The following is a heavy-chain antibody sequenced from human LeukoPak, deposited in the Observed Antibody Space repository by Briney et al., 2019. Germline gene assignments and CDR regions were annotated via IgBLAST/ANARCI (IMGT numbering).Heavy chain of an antibody. J-gene: IGHJ4*02. D-gene: IGHD2-15*01. CDR2: IKQDGSEK. Sequence: GGSLRLSCAASGSTFSSYWMSWVRQAPGKGLEWVANIKQDGSEKYYVDSVKGRFTISRDNAKNSLYLQMNSLRAEDTAVYYCARVGPQDDLDYWGQGTLVTVSS. CDR1: GSTFSSYW. CDR3: ARVGPQDDLDY. V-gene: IGHV3-7*01.